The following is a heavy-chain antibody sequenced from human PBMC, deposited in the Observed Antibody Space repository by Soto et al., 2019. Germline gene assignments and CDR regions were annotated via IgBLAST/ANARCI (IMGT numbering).Heavy chain of an antibody. V-gene: IGHV3-23*01. CDR1: TSLSTMVA. J-gene: IGHJ6*02. CDR3: AKGRSYYYYYGVDV. Sequence: SRTPACPLSTSLSTMVATNFEPLAPGKGLEWVSDIIDSGGSTYYADSVKGRFTISRDNSKSTLYLQMNSLRAEDTALYYCAKGRSYYYYYGVDVWGQGTTVTVSS. CDR2: IIDSGGST.